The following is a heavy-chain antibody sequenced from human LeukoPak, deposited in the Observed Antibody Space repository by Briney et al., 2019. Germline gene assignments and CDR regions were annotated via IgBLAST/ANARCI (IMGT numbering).Heavy chain of an antibody. D-gene: IGHD2-8*02. CDR1: GFTLSGYW. J-gene: IGHJ6*02. V-gene: IGHV3-74*01. CDR3: TRVQAGRSGLMDV. CDR2: IDANRGGT. Sequence: GGSPRLSCAASGFTLSGYWMHWVRQVPGKGLVWVSRIDANRGGTTYADSVKGRFAISRDNAKNTLYLQMSSLRIEDTAVYYCTRVQAGRSGLMDVWGRGTTVTVSS.